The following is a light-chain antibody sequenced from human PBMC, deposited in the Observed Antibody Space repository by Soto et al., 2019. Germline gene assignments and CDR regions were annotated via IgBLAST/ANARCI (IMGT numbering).Light chain of an antibody. CDR1: QSVSSSY. CDR2: GAS. V-gene: IGKV3-20*01. CDR3: QQYTGPPTT. Sequence: EIVFAQSPGTLSLSPWERATLSCRASQSVSSSYLAWYQHKPGQAXRLLIYGASSRATGIPDRFSSSGSGTDFTLSISSLQSEDSAVYFCQQYTGPPTTFGQGTRLEI. J-gene: IGKJ5*01.